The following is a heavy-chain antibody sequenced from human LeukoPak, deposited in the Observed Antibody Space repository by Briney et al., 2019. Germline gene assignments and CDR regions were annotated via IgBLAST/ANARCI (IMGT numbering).Heavy chain of an antibody. D-gene: IGHD3-22*01. CDR1: GYTFTSYG. CDR3: ARDSSGFPRDASDY. CDR2: ISAYNGHT. J-gene: IGHJ4*02. Sequence: ASVKVSCKASGYTFTSYGINWVRQAPGQGLEWMGWISAYNGHTNYAQKLQGRVTMTTDTSTSTAYMELRSLRSDDTAVSFCARDSSGFPRDASDYWGQGTLVTVS. V-gene: IGHV1-18*01.